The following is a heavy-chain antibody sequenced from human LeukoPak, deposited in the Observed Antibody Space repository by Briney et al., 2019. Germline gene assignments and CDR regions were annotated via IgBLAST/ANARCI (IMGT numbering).Heavy chain of an antibody. CDR3: ARDALFSSSWI. Sequence: SETLSLTCTVSGGSNSSSGVYWGWIRQPPGKGLEWIGTIYHSGNTHYNTSLKSRVTISVDTSKNQFSLKLSSVTAADTAVYFCARDALFSSSWIWGQGILVTVSS. D-gene: IGHD6-13*01. J-gene: IGHJ4*02. CDR2: IYHSGNT. CDR1: GGSNSSSGVY. V-gene: IGHV4-39*07.